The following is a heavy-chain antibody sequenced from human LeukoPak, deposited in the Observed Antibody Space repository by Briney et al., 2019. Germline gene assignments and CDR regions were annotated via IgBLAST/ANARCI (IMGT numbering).Heavy chain of an antibody. Sequence: SEPLSLTCTVSGGSISSYYWSWIRQPPGKGLEWLGYIYYSGSTNYNPSLKSRVTISADTSKNQFSLKLSSLTAADTAVYYRARDDSRGYYDYWGQGTLVTVSS. CDR1: GGSISSYY. V-gene: IGHV4-59*01. D-gene: IGHD3-22*01. CDR3: ARDDSRGYYDY. J-gene: IGHJ4*02. CDR2: IYYSGST.